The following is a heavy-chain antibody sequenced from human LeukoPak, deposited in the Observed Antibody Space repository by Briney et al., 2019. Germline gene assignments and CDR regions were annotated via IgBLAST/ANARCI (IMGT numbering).Heavy chain of an antibody. V-gene: IGHV4-59*01. CDR1: GGSINSYY. CDR3: ARESDTAMSPDY. CDR2: IYYSGST. D-gene: IGHD5-18*01. Sequence: SETLSLTCTVSGGSINSYYWSWIRQPPGKGLEWIGYIYYSGSTNYNPSLKSRVTISVDTSKNQFSLKLSSVTAADTAVYYCARESDTAMSPDYWGQGTLVTVSS. J-gene: IGHJ4*02.